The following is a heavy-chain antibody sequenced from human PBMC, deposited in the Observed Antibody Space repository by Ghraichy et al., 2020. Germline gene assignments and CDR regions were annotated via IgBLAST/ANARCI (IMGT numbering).Heavy chain of an antibody. CDR2: INHSGST. Sequence: LSLTCAVYNGPFDSYYWSWIRQPPGKGLEWIGEINHSGSTNYNPSLKSRVTISVDRSKNQFSLRLSSVTAADTAVYYCARGRKSSQQLVPLPFDYWGQGTLVTVSS. D-gene: IGHD6-13*01. CDR3: ARGRKSSQQLVPLPFDY. J-gene: IGHJ4*02. CDR1: NGPFDSYY. V-gene: IGHV4-34*01.